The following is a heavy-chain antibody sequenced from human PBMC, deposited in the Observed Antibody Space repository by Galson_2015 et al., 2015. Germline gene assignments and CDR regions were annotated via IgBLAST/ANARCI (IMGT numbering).Heavy chain of an antibody. CDR1: GFSLSNARMG. CDR2: IFLNDEK. CDR3: ARIGYGGNSALDY. J-gene: IGHJ4*02. D-gene: IGHD4-23*01. V-gene: IGHV2-26*01. Sequence: PALVKPTQTLTLTCTVSGFSLSNARMGVSWIRQPPGKALEWLAPIFLNDEKSYSTSLKSRLTISTDTSKSQVVLNMPNMDPVDTATYYCARIGYGGNSALDYWGQGTLVTVSS.